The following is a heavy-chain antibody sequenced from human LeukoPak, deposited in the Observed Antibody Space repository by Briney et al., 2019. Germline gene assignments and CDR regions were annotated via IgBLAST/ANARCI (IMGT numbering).Heavy chain of an antibody. J-gene: IGHJ4*02. Sequence: PGGSLRLSCAASRFTFSGYGMHWVRQAPGKGLEWVAVIWYDGSKKYYADSVKGRFTISRDNSKNTLYLQMNSLRAEDTAVYYCAGERGYGGKVNYWGQGTLVTVSS. D-gene: IGHD4-23*01. CDR3: AGERGYGGKVNY. CDR2: IWYDGSKK. V-gene: IGHV3-33*01. CDR1: RFTFSGYG.